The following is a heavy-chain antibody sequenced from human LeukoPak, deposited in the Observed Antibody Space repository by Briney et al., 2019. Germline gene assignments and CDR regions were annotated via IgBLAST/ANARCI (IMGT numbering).Heavy chain of an antibody. CDR2: KSYDGSSK. J-gene: IGHJ4*02. Sequence: GRSLRLSCAASGFTFSTYGMHWVRQAPGKGLECLVVKSYDGSSKFYADSVKGRFTISRDNSKNTLYLQMQSLRAEDTAVYYCAKKGESGYSTSWSVDYWGQGTLVTVSS. V-gene: IGHV3-30*18. D-gene: IGHD6-13*01. CDR3: AKKGESGYSTSWSVDY. CDR1: GFTFSTYG.